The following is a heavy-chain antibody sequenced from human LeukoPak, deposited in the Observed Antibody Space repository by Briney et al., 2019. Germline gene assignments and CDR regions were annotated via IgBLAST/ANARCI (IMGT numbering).Heavy chain of an antibody. V-gene: IGHV4-4*07. D-gene: IGHD3-3*01. CDR2: IFTSEST. Sequence: PSETLSLTCTVSGGSISSFYWSWIRQPAGKGLEWIGRIFTSESTNYNPSLKSRVTMSVDTSKNQFSLKLSSVTAADTAVYYCARVDYDFWSGFYYFDYWGQGTLVTVSS. CDR1: GGSISSFY. CDR3: ARVDYDFWSGFYYFDY. J-gene: IGHJ4*02.